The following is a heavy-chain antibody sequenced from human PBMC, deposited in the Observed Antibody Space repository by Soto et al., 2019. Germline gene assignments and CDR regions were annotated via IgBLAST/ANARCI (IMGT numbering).Heavy chain of an antibody. CDR3: ARADYDILTGSSPGDWFDP. CDR1: GFTFSSYS. D-gene: IGHD3-9*01. Sequence: PGGSLRLSCAASGFTFSSYSMNWVRQAPGKGLEWVSSISSSSSYIYYADSVKGRFTISRDNAKNSLYLQMNSLRAEDTAVYYCARADYDILTGSSPGDWFDPWGQGTLVTVSS. V-gene: IGHV3-21*01. J-gene: IGHJ5*02. CDR2: ISSSSSYI.